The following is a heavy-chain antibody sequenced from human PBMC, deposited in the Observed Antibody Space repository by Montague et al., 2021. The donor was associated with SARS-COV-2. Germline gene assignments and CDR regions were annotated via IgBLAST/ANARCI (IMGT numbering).Heavy chain of an antibody. CDR2: IYHTGST. CDR1: GASISSSHW. CDR3: ARATIVVSGKNAFDI. V-gene: IGHV4-4*02. D-gene: IGHD6-19*01. Sequence: SETLSLTCAVSGASISSSHWWSWIRQPPGKGLEWMGEIYHTGSTNYNPSLKSRVTISVDKSKNQFSLKLSSVTAADTAVYLCARATIVVSGKNAFDIWGQGTMVTVSS. J-gene: IGHJ3*02.